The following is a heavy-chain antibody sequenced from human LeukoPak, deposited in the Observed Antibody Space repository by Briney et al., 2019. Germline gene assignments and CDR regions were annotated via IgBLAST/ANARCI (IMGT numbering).Heavy chain of an antibody. V-gene: IGHV4-34*01. D-gene: IGHD3-16*02. Sequence: SETLSLTCAVYCGSFSGYYWSWFRQPPGKGLELIGEINHSGSTNYNPSLKSRVTISVDTSKNQFSLKLSSVTAADTAVYCCARRRLEILWGSYRYPPYYFDYWGQGTLVTVSS. CDR2: INHSGST. CDR3: ARRRLEILWGSYRYPPYYFDY. J-gene: IGHJ4*02. CDR1: CGSFSGYY.